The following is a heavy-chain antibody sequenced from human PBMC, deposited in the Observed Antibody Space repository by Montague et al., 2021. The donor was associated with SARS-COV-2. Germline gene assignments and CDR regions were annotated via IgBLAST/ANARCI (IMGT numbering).Heavy chain of an antibody. J-gene: IGHJ4*02. CDR3: TRHVHMTWPEPSPGFDY. CDR2: VHYSGRP. CDR1: GDSISSSSYN. Sequence: SETLSLTCTVSGDSISSSSYNWGWIRQPPGKGLEWIGSVHYSGRPYYNPSLKSRVTIYVDTFKNQLSLKLSSVTAADTAVYYCTRHVHMTWPEPSPGFDYWGQGTLVTASS. D-gene: IGHD1-1*01. V-gene: IGHV4-39*01.